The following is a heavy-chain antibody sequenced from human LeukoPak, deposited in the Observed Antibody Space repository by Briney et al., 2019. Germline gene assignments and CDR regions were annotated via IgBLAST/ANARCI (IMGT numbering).Heavy chain of an antibody. D-gene: IGHD4-17*01. CDR1: GYTFTSYG. CDR2: SSAYNGNT. CDR3: ARGVYGDYGPGTNWFDP. Sequence: GSVTVSCTASGYTFTSYGISGLRQAPGQGDEGMGWSSAYNGNTNYAQKLQGRVTMTTDTSTSTAYMELRSLRSDDSAVYYCARGVYGDYGPGTNWFDPWGQGTLVTVSS. J-gene: IGHJ5*02. V-gene: IGHV1-18*01.